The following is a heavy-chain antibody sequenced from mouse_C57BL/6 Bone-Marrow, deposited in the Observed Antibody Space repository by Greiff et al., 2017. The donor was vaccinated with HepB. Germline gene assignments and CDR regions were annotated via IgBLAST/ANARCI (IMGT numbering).Heavy chain of an antibody. CDR1: GFTFSDYG. Sequence: EVQVVESGGGLVKPGGSLKLSCAASGFTFSDYGMHWVRQAPEKGLEWVAYISSCGSTIYYADTVKGRFTISRDNAKNTLFLQLTSLMSEDTAMYYCARLGYYGSSYYYAMDYWGQGTSVTVSS. J-gene: IGHJ4*01. V-gene: IGHV5-17*01. CDR3: ARLGYYGSSYYYAMDY. D-gene: IGHD1-1*01. CDR2: ISSCGSTI.